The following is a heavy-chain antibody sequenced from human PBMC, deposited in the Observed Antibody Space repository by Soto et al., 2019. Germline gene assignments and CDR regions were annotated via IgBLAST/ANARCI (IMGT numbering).Heavy chain of an antibody. CDR2: IYPGDSDT. J-gene: IGHJ6*03. Sequence: GESLKISCKGSGYSFTSYWIGWVRQMPGKGLEWMGIIYPGDSDTRYSPSFQGQVTISADKSISTAYLQWSSLKASDTAMYYCARHSQNYAYSGYDWPPIYYYMDVWGKGTTVTVSS. V-gene: IGHV5-51*01. CDR3: ARHSQNYAYSGYDWPPIYYYMDV. D-gene: IGHD5-12*01. CDR1: GYSFTSYW.